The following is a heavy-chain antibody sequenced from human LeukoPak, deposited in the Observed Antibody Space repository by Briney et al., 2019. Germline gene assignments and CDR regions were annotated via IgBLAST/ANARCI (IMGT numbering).Heavy chain of an antibody. V-gene: IGHV3-23*01. CDR1: GFTFSSSA. J-gene: IGHJ4*02. CDR3: AKVLPPYCSSTSCYTVDY. D-gene: IGHD2-2*02. Sequence: GGSLRLSCAASGFTFSSSAMSWVRQAPGKGLEWVSAISNNGGYTYYADSVKGRFTISRDNSKNTLYLQMNSLRAEDTAVYYCAKVLPPYCSSTSCYTVDYWGQGTLVTVSS. CDR2: ISNNGGYT.